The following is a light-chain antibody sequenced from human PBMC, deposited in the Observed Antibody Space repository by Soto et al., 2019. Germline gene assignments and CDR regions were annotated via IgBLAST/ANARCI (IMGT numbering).Light chain of an antibody. V-gene: IGKV3-20*01. CDR3: KQYGSSPPVT. CDR2: GAS. J-gene: IGKJ5*01. CDR1: QSVSSSY. Sequence: EIVLTQSPGTLSLSQGERATLSCRASQSVSSSYLAWYQQKPGQAPRLLIYGASSRATGIPDRFSGSGSGTDFTLTISRLEPEDFAVYSCKQYGSSPPVTFGQGTRLEIK.